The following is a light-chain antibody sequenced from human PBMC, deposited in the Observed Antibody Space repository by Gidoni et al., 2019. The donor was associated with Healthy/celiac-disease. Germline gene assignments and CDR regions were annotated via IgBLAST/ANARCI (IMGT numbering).Light chain of an antibody. J-gene: IGKJ4*01. CDR2: DAS. Sequence: DIQMTQSPSSLPASVGDRVTITCQASQDISNYLNWYQQKPGKAPKLLIDDASNLETGVPSRFSGSGSGTDFTFTISSLHPEDIATYYCQQYDNLLTFGGGTKVEIK. CDR1: QDISNY. V-gene: IGKV1-33*01. CDR3: QQYDNLLT.